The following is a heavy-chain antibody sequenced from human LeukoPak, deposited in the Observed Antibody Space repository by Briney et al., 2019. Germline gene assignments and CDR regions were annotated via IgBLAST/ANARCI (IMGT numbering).Heavy chain of an antibody. CDR3: ARDSEMYCYDSSGYSPDY. J-gene: IGHJ4*02. CDR1: GFTVSSNY. CDR2: IYSGGST. V-gene: IGHV3-53*01. Sequence: PGGSLRLSCAASGFTVSSNYMSWVRQAPGKGLEWVSVIYSGGSTYYADSVKGRFTISRDNSKNTLYLQMNSLRAEDTAVYYCARDSEMYCYDSSGYSPDYWGQGTLVTVSS. D-gene: IGHD3-22*01.